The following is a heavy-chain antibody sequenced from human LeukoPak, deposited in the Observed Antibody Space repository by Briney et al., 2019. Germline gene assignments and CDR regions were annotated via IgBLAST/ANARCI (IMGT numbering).Heavy chain of an antibody. CDR1: GFTFSNYW. CDR3: VRGGVDY. CDR2: INSDGGNT. J-gene: IGHJ4*02. V-gene: IGHV3-74*01. D-gene: IGHD3-16*01. Sequence: GGSLRLSCVASGFTFSNYWIHWVRQAPGKGLVWVSRINSDGGNTDYADSVKGRFTISRDNAKNTLYLQMNSLRAEDTAVYYCVRGGVDYWGQGTLVTVSS.